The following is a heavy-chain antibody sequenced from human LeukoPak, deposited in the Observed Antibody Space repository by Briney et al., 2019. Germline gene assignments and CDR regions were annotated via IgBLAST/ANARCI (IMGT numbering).Heavy chain of an antibody. J-gene: IGHJ4*02. V-gene: IGHV3-23*01. CDR2: ITGSGGNT. CDR1: GFTFSNYA. Sequence: GGSLRLSCAASGFTFSNYAMSWVRQAPGKGLEWVSAITGSGGNTYYADSVKGRFTISRDNSKNTVFLQMNSLRAEDTAVYYCAKGGDYDVLTGYYVSDYWGQGTLVTVSS. CDR3: AKGGDYDVLTGYYVSDY. D-gene: IGHD3-9*01.